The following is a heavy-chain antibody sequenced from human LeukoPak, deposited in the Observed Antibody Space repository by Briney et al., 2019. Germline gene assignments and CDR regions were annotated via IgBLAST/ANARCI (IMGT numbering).Heavy chain of an antibody. Sequence: SETLSLTCTVSGGSISSYYWSWIRQPAGKGLEWIGRIYTSGSTNYNPSLKSRVTMSVDTSKNQFSLKLSSVTAADTAVYYCAREGSSGSYSLCYYYGMDVWGQGTTVTVSS. CDR2: IYTSGST. CDR3: AREGSSGSYSLCYYYGMDV. J-gene: IGHJ6*02. D-gene: IGHD1-26*01. V-gene: IGHV4-4*07. CDR1: GGSISSYY.